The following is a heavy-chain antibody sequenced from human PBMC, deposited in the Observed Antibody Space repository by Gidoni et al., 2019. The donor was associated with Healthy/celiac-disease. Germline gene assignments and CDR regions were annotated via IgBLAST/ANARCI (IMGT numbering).Heavy chain of an antibody. Sequence: QVQLQESRPGLVKPSETLSLTCTVSGGSVSSCSYYWRWIRQPPGKGLEWIGYIYYSGSTNYNPSLKSRVTISVDTSKNQFSLKLSSVTAADTAVYYWAREQGLGTDNWFDPWGQGTLVTVSS. J-gene: IGHJ5*02. CDR3: AREQGLGTDNWFDP. CDR1: GGSVSSCSYY. V-gene: IGHV4-61*01. D-gene: IGHD6-19*01. CDR2: IYYSGST.